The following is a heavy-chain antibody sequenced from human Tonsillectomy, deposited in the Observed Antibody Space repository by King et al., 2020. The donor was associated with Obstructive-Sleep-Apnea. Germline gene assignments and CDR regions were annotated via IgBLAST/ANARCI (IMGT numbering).Heavy chain of an antibody. Sequence: QLVQSGAEVKKPGASVKVSCKASGSTFTGYYIHWVRQAPGQGLECMGWINPNSGGTNYAQKFQGRVTMTRDTSISTAYMELSRLISDDTAVYYCATVAVSTATYYFDYWGQGTLVTVSS. D-gene: IGHD4-17*01. V-gene: IGHV1-2*02. CDR1: GSTFTGYY. CDR2: INPNSGGT. J-gene: IGHJ4*02. CDR3: ATVAVSTATYYFDY.